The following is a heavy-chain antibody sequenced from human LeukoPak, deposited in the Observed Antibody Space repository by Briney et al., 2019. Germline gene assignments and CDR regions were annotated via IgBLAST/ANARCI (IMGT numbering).Heavy chain of an antibody. CDR2: INSDGRST. CDR1: GFTFSSYW. V-gene: IGHV3-74*01. J-gene: IGHJ5*02. Sequence: GGSLRLSCAASGFTFSSYWMHWVRQAPGKGLVWVSHINSDGRSTSYADSVKGRFTISRDNAKNSLYLQLNSLRAEDTAVYYCARDGSMMGAGAGTSWWFDPWGQGTLVTVSS. D-gene: IGHD6-13*01. CDR3: ARDGSMMGAGAGTSWWFDP.